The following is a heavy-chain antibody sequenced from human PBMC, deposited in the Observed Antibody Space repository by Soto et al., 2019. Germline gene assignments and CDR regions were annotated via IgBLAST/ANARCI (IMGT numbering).Heavy chain of an antibody. V-gene: IGHV3-23*01. Sequence: PGGSLRLSCTASGFTFSTYAMTWVRQAPGKGLEWVSAISGGGGPTYYADSVKGRFTISRDNSKNTLYLQMNSLRADDTDVYYCAKVSRFLDSGLIWGQGTLVTVSS. D-gene: IGHD3-10*01. CDR3: AKVSRFLDSGLI. CDR2: ISGGGGPT. J-gene: IGHJ4*03. CDR1: GFTFSTYA.